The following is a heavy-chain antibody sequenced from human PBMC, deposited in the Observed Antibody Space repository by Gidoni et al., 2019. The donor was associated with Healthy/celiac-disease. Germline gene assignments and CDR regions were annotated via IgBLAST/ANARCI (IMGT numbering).Heavy chain of an antibody. CDR3: TKVDY. CDR1: GFTFGDYA. V-gene: IGHV3-49*04. CDR2: IRSKAYGGTT. Sequence: EVQLVESGGGLVQPGRSLRLSCTASGFTFGDYAMSWVRQAPGQGLGWVGFIRSKAYGGTTEYAASVKDRFTISRDDSKSIAYLQMNSLKTEDTAVYYCTKVDYWGQGTLVTVSS. J-gene: IGHJ4*02.